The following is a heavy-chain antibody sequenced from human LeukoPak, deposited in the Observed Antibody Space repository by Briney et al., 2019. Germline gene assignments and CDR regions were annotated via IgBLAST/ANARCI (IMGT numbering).Heavy chain of an antibody. CDR1: GGSINSSSYC. CDR2: IYYSGST. CDR3: ARLGIAVGYFDY. J-gene: IGHJ4*02. Sequence: PSETLSLTCTVSGGSINSSSYCWGWIRQPPGKGLEWIGSIYYSGSTYYNPSLKSRVTISVDTSKNQFSLKLSSVTAADTAVYYCARLGIAVGYFDYWGQGTLVTVSS. D-gene: IGHD6-19*01. V-gene: IGHV4-39*01.